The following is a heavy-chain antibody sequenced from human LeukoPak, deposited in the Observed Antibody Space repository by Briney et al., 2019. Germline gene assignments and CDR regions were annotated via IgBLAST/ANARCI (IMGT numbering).Heavy chain of an antibody. CDR1: GFSFTTYW. Sequence: GGSLRLSCAASGFSFTTYWMTWVRQAPGKGLERVANIKQDGSEKYYVDSMKGRFTISRDNAKNSLYLQMNSLRAEDTAVYYCARDPYSGTYGDTYYYYMDVWGKGTTVTISS. J-gene: IGHJ6*03. CDR3: ARDPYSGTYGDTYYYYMDV. D-gene: IGHD1-26*01. V-gene: IGHV3-7*01. CDR2: IKQDGSEK.